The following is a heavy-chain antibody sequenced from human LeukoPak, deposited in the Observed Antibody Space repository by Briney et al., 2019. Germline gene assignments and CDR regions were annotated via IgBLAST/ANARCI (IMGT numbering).Heavy chain of an antibody. V-gene: IGHV3-30*04. J-gene: IGHJ6*03. CDR3: ASGSGSYRTPYYYMDV. D-gene: IGHD3-10*01. Sequence: PGGSLRLSCAASGFTFSSYTIHWVRQAPGKGLEWVAVISYDGSNKYYADSVKGRFTISRDNSKNTLYLQMNSLRAEDTAVYYCASGSGSYRTPYYYMDVWGTGTTVTVSS. CDR1: GFTFSSYT. CDR2: ISYDGSNK.